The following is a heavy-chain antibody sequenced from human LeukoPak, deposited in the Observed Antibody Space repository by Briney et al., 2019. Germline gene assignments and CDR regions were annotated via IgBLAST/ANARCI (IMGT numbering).Heavy chain of an antibody. CDR1: EFTVRNYC. Sequence: GGSLRLSCAASEFTVRNYCMSWVRQAPGKGLEWVAVIYGDGSTYYADSVKGRFTISSDNLKNTLSLQMDSLRAADTAMYYCARGSPVASGRYSIYSSWGQGTLVTVSP. D-gene: IGHD3-10*01. J-gene: IGHJ5*02. CDR3: ARGSPVASGRYSIYSS. CDR2: IYGDGST. V-gene: IGHV3-53*01.